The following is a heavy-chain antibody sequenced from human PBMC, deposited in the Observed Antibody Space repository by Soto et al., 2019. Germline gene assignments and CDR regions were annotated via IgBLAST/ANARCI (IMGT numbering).Heavy chain of an antibody. D-gene: IGHD3-22*01. CDR3: ARTTDSSGYFQFWFDP. CDR2: IHYSGST. J-gene: IGHJ5*02. V-gene: IGHV4-31*03. Sequence: SETLSLTCTVSGGSISNGGLYWSWIRQYPGKGLEWIGYIHYSGSTYYNPSLESRVTISVDTSKNHFSLKLSSVTAADTAVYYCARTTDSSGYFQFWFDPWGQGTLVTVSS. CDR1: GGSISNGGLY.